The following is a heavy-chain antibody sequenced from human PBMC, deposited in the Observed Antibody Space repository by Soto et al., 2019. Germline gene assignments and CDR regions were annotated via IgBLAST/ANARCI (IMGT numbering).Heavy chain of an antibody. CDR2: ISYDGSNK. CDR1: GFTFSSYA. Sequence: QVQLVESGGGVVQPGRSLRLSCAASGFTFSSYAMHWVRQAPGKGLEWVAVISYDGSNKYYADSVKGRFTISRDNSKNTLYRQMNSLRAEDTAVYYCARDQDSGSYHGRAPFDYWGQGTLVTVSS. J-gene: IGHJ4*02. CDR3: ARDQDSGSYHGRAPFDY. V-gene: IGHV3-30-3*01. D-gene: IGHD1-26*01.